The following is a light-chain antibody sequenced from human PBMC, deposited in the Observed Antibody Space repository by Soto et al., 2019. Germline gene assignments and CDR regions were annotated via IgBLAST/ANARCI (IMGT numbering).Light chain of an antibody. CDR1: SSDVGDYNY. CDR2: DVS. J-gene: IGLJ1*01. Sequence: QSALTQPRSVFGSPGQSVAISCTGTSSDVGDYNYVSWYQQHPGKAPKVMIYDVSKRPSGVPDRFSGSKSGNTASLTISGLQAEDEADYYCCSYAGSPYVFGTGTKVTVL. V-gene: IGLV2-11*01. CDR3: CSYAGSPYV.